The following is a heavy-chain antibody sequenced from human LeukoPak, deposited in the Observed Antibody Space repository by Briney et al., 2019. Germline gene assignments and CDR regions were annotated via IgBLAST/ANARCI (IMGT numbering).Heavy chain of an antibody. CDR2: IIPILGIA. Sequence: APVKVSCKASRGTFSSYAISWVRQAPGHGREWMGRIIPILGIANYAQKFQGRVTITADKSTSTAYMELSSLRSEDTAVYYCAGTYCSGGSCYTNPRENWFDPWGQGTLVTVSS. CDR3: AGTYCSGGSCYTNPRENWFDP. D-gene: IGHD2-15*01. V-gene: IGHV1-69*04. J-gene: IGHJ5*02. CDR1: RGTFSSYA.